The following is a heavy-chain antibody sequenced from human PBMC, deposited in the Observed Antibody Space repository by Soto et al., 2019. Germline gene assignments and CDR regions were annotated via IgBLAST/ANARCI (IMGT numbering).Heavy chain of an antibody. CDR2: ISGSGGST. CDR1: GFTFSSYA. V-gene: IGHV3-23*01. D-gene: IGHD1-26*01. CDR3: AKDVSSFWVGPDQYFDY. Sequence: GGSLRLSCAASGFTFSSYAMSWVRQAPGKGLEWVSAISGSGGSTYYADSVKGRFTISRDNSKNTLYLQMNSLRAEDTAVYYCAKDVSSFWVGPDQYFDYWGQGTLVTVSS. J-gene: IGHJ4*02.